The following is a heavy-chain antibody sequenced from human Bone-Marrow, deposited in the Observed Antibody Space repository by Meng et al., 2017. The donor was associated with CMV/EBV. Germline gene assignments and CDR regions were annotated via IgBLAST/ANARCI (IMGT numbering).Heavy chain of an antibody. CDR2: ISAYNGNT. J-gene: IGHJ6*02. Sequence: ASVKVSCKASGYTFTSYGISWVRQAPGQGLEWMGRISAYNGNTNYAQKLQGRVTMTTDTSTSTAYMELRSLRSDDTAVYYCARDPLVAVHPGPGDLYYYYGMDVWGQGTTVTVSS. D-gene: IGHD5-12*01. CDR1: GYTFTSYG. CDR3: ARDPLVAVHPGPGDLYYYYGMDV. V-gene: IGHV1-18*01.